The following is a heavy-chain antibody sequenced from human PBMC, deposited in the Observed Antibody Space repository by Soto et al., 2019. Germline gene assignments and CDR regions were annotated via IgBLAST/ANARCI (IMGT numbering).Heavy chain of an antibody. CDR2: ISSSSSTI. Sequence: EVQLVESGGGLVQPGGSLRLSCAASGFTFSSYSMNWVRQAPGKGLEWVSYISSSSSTIYYADYVKGRFNISRDNAKNSRYQHMNSLRDEDTAVYYCAREPGYCSCGSCYSGSLFEYWGQGTLVTVSS. D-gene: IGHD2-15*01. CDR1: GFTFSSYS. J-gene: IGHJ4*02. V-gene: IGHV3-48*02. CDR3: AREPGYCSCGSCYSGSLFEY.